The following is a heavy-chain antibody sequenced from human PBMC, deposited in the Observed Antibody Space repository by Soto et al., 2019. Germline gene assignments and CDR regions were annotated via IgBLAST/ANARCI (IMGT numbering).Heavy chain of an antibody. D-gene: IGHD2-2*01. CDR3: ARVRQGCSSTSCYFDP. CDR2: IHHSGST. V-gene: IGHV4-4*02. CDR1: GGSIRSSNW. Sequence: SLTCAVSGGSIRSSNWWNWVRQPPGKGLEWIGEIHHSGSTNYNPSLKSRVTISVDKSKNQFSLKLNSVTAADTAVYYCARVRQGCSSTSCYFDPWGQGTLVTVSS. J-gene: IGHJ5*02.